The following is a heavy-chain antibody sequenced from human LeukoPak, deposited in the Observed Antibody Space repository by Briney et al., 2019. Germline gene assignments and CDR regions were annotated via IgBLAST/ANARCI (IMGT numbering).Heavy chain of an antibody. CDR1: GGSFSGYY. CDR2: INHGGST. D-gene: IGHD2-15*01. Sequence: SETLSLTCAVYGGSFSGYYWSWIRQPPGKGLEWIGEINHGGSTNYNPSLKSRVTISVDTSKNQFSLKLSSVTAADTAVYYCARGARFAGIVYWGQGTLVTVSS. CDR3: ARGARFAGIVY. J-gene: IGHJ4*02. V-gene: IGHV4-34*01.